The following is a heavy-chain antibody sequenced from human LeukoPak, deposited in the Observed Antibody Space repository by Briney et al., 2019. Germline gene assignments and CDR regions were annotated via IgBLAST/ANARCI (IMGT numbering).Heavy chain of an antibody. V-gene: IGHV1-18*01. Sequence: ASVKVSCNASGYTFTSYGISWVRQAPGQGLEWRGWIIAYNGNTNYAQKLQGRVTMTTDTSTSTAYMELRSLRSDDTAVYYCARVGENYDFWSGYSYNWFDPWGQGTLVTVSS. CDR1: GYTFTSYG. D-gene: IGHD3-3*01. CDR3: ARVGENYDFWSGYSYNWFDP. CDR2: IIAYNGNT. J-gene: IGHJ5*02.